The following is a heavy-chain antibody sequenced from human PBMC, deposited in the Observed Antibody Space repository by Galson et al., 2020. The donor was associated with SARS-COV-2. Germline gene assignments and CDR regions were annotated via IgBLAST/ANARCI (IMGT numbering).Heavy chain of an antibody. J-gene: IGHJ4*02. CDR2: INPNSGGT. D-gene: IGHD3-22*01. Sequence: ASVKVSCKASGYTFTGYYMHWVRQAPGQGLEWMGWINPNSGGTNYAQKFQGRVTMTRDTSISTAYMELSRLRSADTAVYYCASARGPDYYDSSGYLDYWGQGTLVTVSS. CDR3: ASARGPDYYDSSGYLDY. CDR1: GYTFTGYY. V-gene: IGHV1-2*02.